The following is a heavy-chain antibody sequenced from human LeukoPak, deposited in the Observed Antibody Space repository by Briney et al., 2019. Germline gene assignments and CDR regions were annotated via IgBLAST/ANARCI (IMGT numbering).Heavy chain of an antibody. CDR3: AKDWDVLRNFDWVDY. CDR2: ISYDGSNK. CDR1: GFTFSSFG. Sequence: PGRSLGLSCAASGFTFSSFGMHWVRQAPGKGLEWVAVISYDGSNKYYADSVKGRFTISRDNSKNTLYLQMNSLRAEDTAVYYCAKDWDVLRNFDWVDYWGQGTLVTVSS. D-gene: IGHD3-9*01. J-gene: IGHJ4*02. V-gene: IGHV3-30*18.